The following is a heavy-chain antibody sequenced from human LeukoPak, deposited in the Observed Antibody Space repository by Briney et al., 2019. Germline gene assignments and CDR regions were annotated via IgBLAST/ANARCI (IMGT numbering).Heavy chain of an antibody. V-gene: IGHV6-1*01. Sequence: SQTLSLTCAISGDTVSSNRAAWNWIRQSPSRGLEWLGRTYYRSKWYNDYATSVKSRTTNNPDTSHNQFSLQLNSVTPEDTAVYYCARDPITGDRFDYWGQGTLVTVSS. J-gene: IGHJ4*02. CDR1: GDTVSSNRAA. D-gene: IGHD7-27*01. CDR2: TYYRSKWYN. CDR3: ARDPITGDRFDY.